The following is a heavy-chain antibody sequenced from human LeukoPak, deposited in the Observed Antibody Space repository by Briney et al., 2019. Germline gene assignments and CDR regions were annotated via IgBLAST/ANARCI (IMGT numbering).Heavy chain of an antibody. V-gene: IGHV4-34*01. CDR1: GGSFSGYY. J-gene: IGHJ5*02. Sequence: PETLSLTCAVYGGSFSGYYWSWIRQPPGKGLEWIGEINHSGSTNYNPSLKSRVTISVDTSKNQFSLKLSSVTAADTAVYYCARTHIAVAGTGWFDPWGQGTLVTVSS. D-gene: IGHD6-19*01. CDR3: ARTHIAVAGTGWFDP. CDR2: INHSGST.